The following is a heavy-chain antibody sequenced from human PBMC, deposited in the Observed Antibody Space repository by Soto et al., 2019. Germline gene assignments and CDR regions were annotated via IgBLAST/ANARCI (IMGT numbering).Heavy chain of an antibody. CDR2: ISAYNGNT. V-gene: IGHV1-18*01. Sequence: QVQLVQSGAEVKKPGASVKVSCKVSGYTFTSYGISWVRQAPGQGLEWMGWISAYNGNTNYAQKLQGRVTMTTDTSTSTAYMELRSLRSDDTAVYYCARSRPAAPQWLYAFDIWGQGTMVTVSS. CDR1: GYTFTSYG. J-gene: IGHJ3*02. D-gene: IGHD2-2*01. CDR3: ARSRPAAPQWLYAFDI.